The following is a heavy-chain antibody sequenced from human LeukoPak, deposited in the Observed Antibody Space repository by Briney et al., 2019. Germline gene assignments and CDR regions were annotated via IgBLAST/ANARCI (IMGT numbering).Heavy chain of an antibody. CDR1: GGSISSGGYY. V-gene: IGHV4-30-2*01. J-gene: IGHJ3*02. Sequence: SETLSLTCTVSGGSISSGGYYWSWIRQPPGKGLEWIGYIYHSGSTNYNPSLKSRVTISVDKSKNQFSLKLSSVTAADTAVYYCAREADYSRAFDIWGQGTMVTVSS. CDR2: IYHSGST. CDR3: AREADYSRAFDI. D-gene: IGHD2-15*01.